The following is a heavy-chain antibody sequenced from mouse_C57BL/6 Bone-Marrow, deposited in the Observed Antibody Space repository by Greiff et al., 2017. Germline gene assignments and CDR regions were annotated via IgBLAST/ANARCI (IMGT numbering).Heavy chain of an antibody. CDR3: TTWFYYDYDERVYYYAMDY. Sequence: EVQLQQSGAELVRPGASVKLSCTASGFNIKDDYMHWVKQRPEQGLEWIGWIDPENGDTEYASKFQGKATITADTSYNPAYLQLSSLTSEDTAVYYCTTWFYYDYDERVYYYAMDYWGQGTSVTVSS. CDR1: GFNIKDDY. CDR2: IDPENGDT. J-gene: IGHJ4*01. V-gene: IGHV14-4*01. D-gene: IGHD2-4*01.